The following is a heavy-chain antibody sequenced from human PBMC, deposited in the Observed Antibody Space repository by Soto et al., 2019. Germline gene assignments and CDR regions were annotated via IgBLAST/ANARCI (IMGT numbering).Heavy chain of an antibody. J-gene: IGHJ6*03. V-gene: IGHV3-15*01. D-gene: IGHD2-8*01. CDR2: IKSKTDGGTT. Sequence: GGSLRLSCAASGFTFSNAWMSWVRQAPGKGLEWVGRIKSKTDGGTTDYAAPVKGRFTISRDDSKNTPYLQMNSLKTEDTAVYYCTTDPIGYCTNGVCSDYYYYYMDVWGKGTTVTVSS. CDR3: TTDPIGYCTNGVCSDYYYYYMDV. CDR1: GFTFSNAW.